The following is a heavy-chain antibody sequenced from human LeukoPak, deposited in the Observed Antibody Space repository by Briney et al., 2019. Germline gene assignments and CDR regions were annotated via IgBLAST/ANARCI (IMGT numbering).Heavy chain of an antibody. CDR1: GFTFSSYW. CDR3: ALGGWDYAPQSSSDFDY. CDR2: IKEDGSKK. Sequence: GGSLRLSCAASGFTFSSYWMSWVRQAPGKGLEWVANIKEDGSKKSYVDSPKGRFTISRDNAKNSLYLQMDSLRAEDTAVYYCALGGWDYAPQSSSDFDYWGQGTLVTVSS. J-gene: IGHJ4*02. V-gene: IGHV3-7*01. D-gene: IGHD4-17*01.